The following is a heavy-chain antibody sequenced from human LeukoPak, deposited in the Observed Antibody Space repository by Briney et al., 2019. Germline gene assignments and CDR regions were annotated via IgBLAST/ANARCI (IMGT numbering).Heavy chain of an antibody. CDR3: ARVTTVTTVVFDY. V-gene: IGHV3-23*01. Sequence: GGSLRLSCAASGFTFSSYAMSWVRQAPGKGLGWVSAISGSGGSTYYADSVKGRFTISRDNSKNTLYLQMNSLRAEDTAVYYCARVTTVTTVVFDYWGQGTLVTVSS. D-gene: IGHD4-17*01. CDR1: GFTFSSYA. CDR2: ISGSGGST. J-gene: IGHJ4*02.